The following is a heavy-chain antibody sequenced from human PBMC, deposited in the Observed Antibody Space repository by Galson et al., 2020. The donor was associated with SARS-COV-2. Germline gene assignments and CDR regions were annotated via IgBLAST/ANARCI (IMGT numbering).Heavy chain of an antibody. J-gene: IGHJ3*02. D-gene: IGHD4-17*01. CDR2: LSHSGGT. CDR1: GTSISSGSYS. V-gene: IGHV4-30-2*01. CDR3: ARLHYGEYAPEAFDI. Sequence: SETLSLTCAVSGTSISSGSYSWNWIRQPPGKGLERIGYLSHSGGTYYNPSLKSRVTISGDRSKNQFSLRLSSVTAADTAVYYCARLHYGEYAPEAFDIWGPGTRVTVAS.